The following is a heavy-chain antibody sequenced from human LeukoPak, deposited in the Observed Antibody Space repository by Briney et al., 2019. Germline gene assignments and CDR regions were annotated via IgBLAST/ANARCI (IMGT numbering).Heavy chain of an antibody. CDR2: ISYDGSNK. CDR3: AKWAGVYDYDSSGYLSGFDY. CDR1: GFTFTNYG. Sequence: GGSLRLSCAASGFTFTNYGMSWVRQAPGKGLEWVALISYDGSNKYYADSVKGRFTISRDNSKNTLYLQMNSLRAEDTAVYYCAKWAGVYDYDSSGYLSGFDYWGQGTLVTVSS. J-gene: IGHJ4*02. D-gene: IGHD3-22*01. V-gene: IGHV3-30*18.